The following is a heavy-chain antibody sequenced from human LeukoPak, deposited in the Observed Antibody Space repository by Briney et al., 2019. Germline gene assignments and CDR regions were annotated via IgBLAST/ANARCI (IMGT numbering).Heavy chain of an antibody. CDR2: IYTSGST. Sequence: SETLSLTCIVSGGSISSDSYYWSWIRQPAGKGLEWIGRIYTSGSTNYNPSLKSRVTISVDTSKNQFSLKLSSVTAADTAVYYCARVGIAAAGTPFDYWGQGTLVTVSS. V-gene: IGHV4-61*02. CDR3: ARVGIAAAGTPFDY. D-gene: IGHD6-13*01. J-gene: IGHJ4*02. CDR1: GGSISSDSYY.